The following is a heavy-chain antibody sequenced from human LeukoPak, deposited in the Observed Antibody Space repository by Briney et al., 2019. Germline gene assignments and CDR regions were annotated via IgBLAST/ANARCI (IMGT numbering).Heavy chain of an antibody. CDR2: LNPHSGGT. CDR1: GYTLRDYY. D-gene: IGHD2-15*01. CDR3: ARGLRIINGLDV. V-gene: IGHV1-2*02. Sequence: ASVKVSCEASGYTLRDYYIYWVRQAPGQGLEWLGWLNPHSGGTNYAQKFQGRVTLTSDMSISTAYMELSLLTSDDTAIYYCARGLRIINGLDVWGQGTTVIVSS. J-gene: IGHJ6*02.